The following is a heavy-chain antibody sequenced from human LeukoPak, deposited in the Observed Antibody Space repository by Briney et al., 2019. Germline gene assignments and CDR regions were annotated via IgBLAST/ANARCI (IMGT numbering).Heavy chain of an antibody. CDR2: IYHSGST. V-gene: IGHV4-4*02. J-gene: IGHJ3*02. D-gene: IGHD6-6*01. CDR3: ARNVGVGSLSAFDI. Sequence: GTLFLTCAVSGGSISSSNWWSWVRQPPGKGPEWIGEIYHSGSTNYNPSLKSRVTISVDKSKNQFSLKLSSVTAADTAVYYCARNVGVGSLSAFDIWGQGTMVTVSS. CDR1: GGSISSSNW.